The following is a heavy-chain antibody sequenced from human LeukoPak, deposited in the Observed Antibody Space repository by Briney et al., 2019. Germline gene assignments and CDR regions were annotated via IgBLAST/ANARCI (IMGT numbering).Heavy chain of an antibody. V-gene: IGHV4-34*01. CDR3: ARRGLRITMVPGGTAFDY. CDR1: GGSFSGYY. J-gene: IGHJ4*02. Sequence: SETLSLTCAVYGGSFSGYYWSWIRQPPGKGLEWIGEINHSGSTNYNPSLKSRVTISVDTSKNQFSLKLSSVTAADTAVYYCARRGLRITMVPGGTAFDYWGQGTLVTVSS. CDR2: INHSGST. D-gene: IGHD3-10*01.